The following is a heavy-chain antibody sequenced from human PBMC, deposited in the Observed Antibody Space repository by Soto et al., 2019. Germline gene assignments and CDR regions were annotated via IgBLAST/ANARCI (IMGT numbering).Heavy chain of an antibody. CDR3: AKAKRGSSWSRYYYYGMDV. CDR2: ISYDGSNK. CDR1: GFTFSSYG. Sequence: GGSLRLSCAASGFTFSSYGMHWVRQAPGKGLEWVAVISYDGSNKYYADSVKGRFTISRDNSKNTLYLQMNSLRAGETAVYYCAKAKRGSSWSRYYYYGMDVWGQGTTVTVSS. D-gene: IGHD6-13*01. J-gene: IGHJ6*02. V-gene: IGHV3-30*18.